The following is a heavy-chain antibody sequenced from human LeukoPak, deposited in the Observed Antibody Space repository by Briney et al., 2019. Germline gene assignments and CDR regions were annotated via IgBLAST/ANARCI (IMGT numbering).Heavy chain of an antibody. V-gene: IGHV1-18*01. CDR2: ISAYNGNT. J-gene: IGHJ6*03. D-gene: IGHD2-2*01. Sequence: GASVKVSCKASGYTFTSYGISWVRQAPGQGLEWMGWISAYNGNTNYAQKLQGRVTMTTDTSTSTAYMELRSLRSDDTAVYYCARVEVVPAASYYYYYYMDVWGKGTTVTVSS. CDR1: GYTFTSYG. CDR3: ARVEVVPAASYYYYYYMDV.